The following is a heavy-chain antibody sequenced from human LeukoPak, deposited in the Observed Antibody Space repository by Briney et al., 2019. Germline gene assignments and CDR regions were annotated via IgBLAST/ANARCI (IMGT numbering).Heavy chain of an antibody. D-gene: IGHD6-6*01. CDR3: ARDSSYYDFYYYMDV. Sequence: PGGSLRLSCAASGFTVSSNYMSWVRQAPGKGLEWVSVIYSGGSTYYADSVKGRFTLSRDNSKTTLYLQMNSLRAEDTAVYYCARDSSYYDFYYYMDVWGKGTTVTVSS. V-gene: IGHV3-53*05. J-gene: IGHJ6*03. CDR1: GFTVSSNY. CDR2: IYSGGST.